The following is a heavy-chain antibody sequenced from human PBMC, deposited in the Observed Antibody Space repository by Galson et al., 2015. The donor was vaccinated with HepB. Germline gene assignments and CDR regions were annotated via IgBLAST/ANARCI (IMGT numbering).Heavy chain of an antibody. D-gene: IGHD3-10*01. CDR2: FDPDDGET. V-gene: IGHV1-24*01. Sequence: SVKVSCKVSGYTLTELSMHWVRQAPGKGLEWMGGFDPDDGETIYAQKFQGRVTMTEDTSTDTAYMELSSLRSEDTAVYYCATVPLVQGVIIYFDYWGQGTLVTVSS. CDR3: ATVPLVQGVIIYFDY. CDR1: GYTLTELS. J-gene: IGHJ4*02.